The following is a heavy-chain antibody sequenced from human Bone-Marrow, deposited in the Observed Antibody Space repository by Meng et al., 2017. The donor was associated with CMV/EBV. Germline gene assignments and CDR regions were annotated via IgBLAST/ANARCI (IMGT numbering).Heavy chain of an antibody. Sequence: GESLKISCAASGFTFSSYWMSWVRQAPGKGLEWVANIKQDGSEKYYVDSVKGRFTISRDNAKNSLYLQMNSLRAEDTAMYYCARQAGLDYYYYGMDVWGQGTTVTVSS. CDR2: IKQDGSEK. CDR1: GFTFSSYW. CDR3: ARQAGLDYYYYGMDV. J-gene: IGHJ6*02. V-gene: IGHV3-7*03. D-gene: IGHD3-10*01.